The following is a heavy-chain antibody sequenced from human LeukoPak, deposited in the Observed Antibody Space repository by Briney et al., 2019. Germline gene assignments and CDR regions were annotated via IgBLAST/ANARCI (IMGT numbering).Heavy chain of an antibody. V-gene: IGHV4-31*11. J-gene: IGHJ4*02. D-gene: IGHD2-2*02. CDR3: ARSYCSSTSCYTRGFDY. CDR2: IYYSGST. CDR1: GGSFSGYY. Sequence: SETLSLTCAVYGGSFSGYYWSWIRQHPGKGLEWIGYIYYSGSTYYNPSLKSRVTISVDTSKNQFSLKLSSVTAADTAVYYCARSYCSSTSCYTRGFDYWGQGTLVTVSS.